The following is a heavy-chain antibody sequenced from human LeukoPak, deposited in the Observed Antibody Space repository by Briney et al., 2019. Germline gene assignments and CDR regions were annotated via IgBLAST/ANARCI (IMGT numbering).Heavy chain of an antibody. CDR2: IYSGGST. Sequence: PGGSLRLSCAASGFTVSSNYMSWVRQAPGKGLEWVSVIYSGGSTYYADSVKSRFTISRDNSKNTLYLQMNSLRAEDTAVYYCARDLRYYDILTGPRGMDVWGQGTTVTVSS. CDR3: ARDLRYYDILTGPRGMDV. CDR1: GFTVSSNY. J-gene: IGHJ6*02. D-gene: IGHD3-9*01. V-gene: IGHV3-53*01.